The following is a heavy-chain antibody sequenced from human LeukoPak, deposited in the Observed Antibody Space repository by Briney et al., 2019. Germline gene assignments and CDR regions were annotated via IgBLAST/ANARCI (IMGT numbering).Heavy chain of an antibody. CDR3: AKAPWELPAILGY. CDR1: GFTFNSYS. D-gene: IGHD1-26*01. J-gene: IGHJ4*02. CDR2: ISGSGGST. V-gene: IGHV3-23*01. Sequence: PGGSLRLSCAASGFTFNSYSMNWVRQAPGKGLEWVSAISGSGGSTYYADSVRGRFTISRDNSKNTLYLQMNSLRAEDTAVYYCAKAPWELPAILGYWGQGTLVTVSS.